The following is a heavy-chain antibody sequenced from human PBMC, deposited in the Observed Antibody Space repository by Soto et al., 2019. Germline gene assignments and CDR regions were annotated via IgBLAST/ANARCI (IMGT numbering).Heavy chain of an antibody. V-gene: IGHV1-69*01. CDR3: ARADPGIAVAGTSY. J-gene: IGHJ4*02. CDR1: GVTFSSYA. CDR2: IIPIFGTA. D-gene: IGHD6-19*01. Sequence: QVQLVQSGAEVKKPGSSVKVSCKASGVTFSSYAISWVRQAPGQGLEWMGGIIPIFGTANYAQKFQGRVTITADESTSTAYMELSSLRSEDTAVYYCARADPGIAVAGTSYWGQGTLVTVSS.